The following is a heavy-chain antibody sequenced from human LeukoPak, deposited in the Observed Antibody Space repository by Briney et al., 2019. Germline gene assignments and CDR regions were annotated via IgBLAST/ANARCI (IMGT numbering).Heavy chain of an antibody. J-gene: IGHJ1*01. CDR3: ARSLHYYGSSGLFIQY. CDR2: ISAYNGNS. D-gene: IGHD3-22*01. Sequence: ASVKVSCKASGYTFTRYGISWVRQAPGQGLEWMGWISAYNGNSNYAQKLQGRVTMTTDISTSTAYMELRSLRSDDTAVYYCARSLHYYGSSGLFIQYWGQGTLVTVSS. CDR1: GYTFTRYG. V-gene: IGHV1-18*01.